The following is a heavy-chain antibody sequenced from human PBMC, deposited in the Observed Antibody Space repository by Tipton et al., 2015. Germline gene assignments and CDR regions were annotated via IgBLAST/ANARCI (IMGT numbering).Heavy chain of an antibody. V-gene: IGHV4-59*01. CDR1: GGSIRSYY. CDR3: ATSYAANPSGFWF. CDR2: FYHSGGT. Sequence: TLSLTCTVSGGSIRSYYWSWIRQPPGKGLEWIGFFYHSGGTNYYPSLRSRVTISVDTSKNQFSLKLNSVTAADTAVYYCATSYAANPSGFWFWGQGTLVTVSS. J-gene: IGHJ4*02. D-gene: IGHD2-15*01.